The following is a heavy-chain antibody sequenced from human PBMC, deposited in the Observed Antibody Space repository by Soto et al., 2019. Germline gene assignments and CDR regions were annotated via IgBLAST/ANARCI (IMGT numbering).Heavy chain of an antibody. CDR2: ISGSGGST. J-gene: IGHJ3*02. D-gene: IGHD3-10*01. CDR3: AKSILWFGESSNAFDI. CDR1: GFTFSSYA. V-gene: IGHV3-23*01. Sequence: GGSLRLSCAASGFTFSSYAMSWVRQAPGKGLEWVSAISGSGGSTYYADSVKGRFTTSRDNSKNTLYLQMNSLRAEDTAVYYSAKSILWFGESSNAFDIWGQGTMVTVSS.